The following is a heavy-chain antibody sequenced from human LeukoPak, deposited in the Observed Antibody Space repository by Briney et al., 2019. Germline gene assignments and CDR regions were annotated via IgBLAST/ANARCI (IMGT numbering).Heavy chain of an antibody. CDR1: GYTLTELS. CDR3: ATALRDDPLYYYYYMDV. CDR2: FDPEDGET. J-gene: IGHJ6*03. D-gene: IGHD3-3*01. Sequence: ASVKVSCKVSGYTLTELSMHWVRQAPGKGLEWMGGFDPEDGETIYAQKFQGRVTMTEDTSTDTAYMELSSLRSEDTAVYYCATALRDDPLYYYYYMDVWGKGTTVTVSS. V-gene: IGHV1-24*01.